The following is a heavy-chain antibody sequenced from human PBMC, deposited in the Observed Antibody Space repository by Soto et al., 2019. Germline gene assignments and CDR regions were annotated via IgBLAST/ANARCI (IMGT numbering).Heavy chain of an antibody. Sequence: QVQLVQSGAEVKKPGASVKVSCKASGYTFTSYGISWVRQAPGQGLEWMGWISASNGKTKYAQKPQGRVTMTTDKSSSTAYMELRSLRSDDTAVDHCARESPPADYWGQGTRVTVSA. CDR2: ISASNGKT. V-gene: IGHV1-18*01. CDR1: GYTFTSYG. J-gene: IGHJ4*02. CDR3: ARESPPADY.